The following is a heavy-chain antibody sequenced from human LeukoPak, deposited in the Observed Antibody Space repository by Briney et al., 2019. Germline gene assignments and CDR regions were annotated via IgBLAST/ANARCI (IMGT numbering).Heavy chain of an antibody. CDR1: GYTFTGYY. V-gene: IGHV1-2*02. CDR2: INPNSGGT. CDR3: ARGGEPQSVFEDAFDM. D-gene: IGHD1-14*01. Sequence: GASVKVSCKASGYTFTGYYMHWVRQAPGQGLEWMGFINPNSGGTTFAQKFQGRVTMARDTSVSTAYMALRSLRSDDTAVYYCARGGEPQSVFEDAFDMWGQGTMVTVSS. J-gene: IGHJ3*02.